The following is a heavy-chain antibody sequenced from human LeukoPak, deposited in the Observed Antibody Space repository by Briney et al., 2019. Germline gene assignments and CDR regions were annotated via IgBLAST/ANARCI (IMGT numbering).Heavy chain of an antibody. D-gene: IGHD5-18*01. J-gene: IGHJ5*02. V-gene: IGHV4-59*01. Sequence: SEILSLTCTVSGGSISSYYWSWIRQPPGKGLEWIGYIYYSGSTNYNPSLKSRVTISVDTSKNQFSLKLSSVTAADTAVYYCARTPVDTAMVKNTWFDPWGQGTLVTVSS. CDR2: IYYSGST. CDR1: GGSISSYY. CDR3: ARTPVDTAMVKNTWFDP.